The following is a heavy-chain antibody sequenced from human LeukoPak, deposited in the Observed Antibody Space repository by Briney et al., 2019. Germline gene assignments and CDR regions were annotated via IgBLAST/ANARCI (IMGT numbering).Heavy chain of an antibody. D-gene: IGHD6-13*01. CDR3: TRPISIAAAEKNDY. CDR2: IWYDGSNK. J-gene: IGHJ4*02. CDR1: GFTFSSYG. V-gene: IGHV3-33*01. Sequence: GGSLRLSCAASGFTFSSYGMHWVRQAPGKGLEWVAVIWYDGSNKYYVDSVKGRFTISRDNSKNTLYLQMNSLRAEDTAVYYCTRPISIAAAEKNDYWGQGTLVTVSS.